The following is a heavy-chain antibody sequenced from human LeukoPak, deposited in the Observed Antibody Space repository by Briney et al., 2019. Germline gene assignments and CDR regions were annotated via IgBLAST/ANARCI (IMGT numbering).Heavy chain of an antibody. CDR2: ISGSGSST. CDR3: AKDVELSSSGLDYFDY. J-gene: IGHJ4*02. Sequence: GGSLRLSCAASGFTFSSYAMSWVRQAPGKGLEWVSAISGSGSSTYYTDSVKGRFTISRDNSKNTLYLQMNSLRAEDTAVYYCAKDVELSSSGLDYFDYWGQGTLVTVSS. D-gene: IGHD6-6*01. CDR1: GFTFSSYA. V-gene: IGHV3-23*01.